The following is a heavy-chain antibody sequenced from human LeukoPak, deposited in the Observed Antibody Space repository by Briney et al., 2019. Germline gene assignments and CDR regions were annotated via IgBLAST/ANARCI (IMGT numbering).Heavy chain of an antibody. V-gene: IGHV3-73*01. CDR2: IRSKANSYAT. CDR1: GFTFSGSA. D-gene: IGHD3-9*01. J-gene: IGHJ4*02. Sequence: PGGSLRLSCAASGFTFSGSAMHWVRQASGKGLEWVGRIRSKANSYATAYAASVKGRFTISRDDSKNTAYLQMNSQKTEDTAVYYCTSLTGYYSEDYWGQGTLVTVSS. CDR3: TSLTGYYSEDY.